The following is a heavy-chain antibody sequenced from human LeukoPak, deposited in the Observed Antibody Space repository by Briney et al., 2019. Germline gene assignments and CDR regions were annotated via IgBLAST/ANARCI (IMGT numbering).Heavy chain of an antibody. D-gene: IGHD5-18*01. CDR3: ARANRRGYSYGFAGY. V-gene: IGHV1-2*02. J-gene: IGHJ4*02. CDR2: INPNSGGT. CDR1: GYTFTGYY. Sequence: ASVKVSFKASGYTFTGYYMHWVRQAPGQGLEWMGWINPNSGGTNYAQKFQGRVTMTRDTSISTAYMELSRLRSDDTAVYYCARANRRGYSYGFAGYWGQGTLVTVSS.